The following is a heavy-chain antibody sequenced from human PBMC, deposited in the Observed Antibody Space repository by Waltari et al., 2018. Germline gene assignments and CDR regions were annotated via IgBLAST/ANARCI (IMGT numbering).Heavy chain of an antibody. D-gene: IGHD6-13*01. J-gene: IGHJ5*02. CDR3: ARQIVAAGNNWFDP. V-gene: IGHV5-51*01. CDR2: IYPGGSDT. Sequence: EVQLVQSGAEVKKPGESLKISCKGSGYSFTSYWIGLVRQMPGKGLEWVGIIYPGGSDTRYSPSFQGQVTSSADKSISTAYLQWSSLKASDTAMYYCARQIVAAGNNWFDPWGQGTLVTVSS. CDR1: GYSFTSYW.